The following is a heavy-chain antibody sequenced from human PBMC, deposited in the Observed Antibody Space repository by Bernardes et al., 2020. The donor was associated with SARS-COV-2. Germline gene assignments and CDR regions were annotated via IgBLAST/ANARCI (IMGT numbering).Heavy chain of an antibody. J-gene: IGHJ4*02. CDR3: AGGTWHFGLGS. D-gene: IGHD3-10*01. CDR2: TLYRTELRH. V-gene: IGHV6-1*01. Sequence: QIPSLTCAISWDSPSSNSAAWPLLRQSPARGLEWLGRTLYRTELRHDYALSVKGRISISPDTSKNQFSLQLNSVTPEDTAVYFCAGGTWHFGLGSWGQGTPVAVSS. CDR1: WDSPSSNSAA.